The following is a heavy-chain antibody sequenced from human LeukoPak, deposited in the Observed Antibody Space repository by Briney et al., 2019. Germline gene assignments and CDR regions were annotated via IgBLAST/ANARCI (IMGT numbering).Heavy chain of an antibody. V-gene: IGHV3-48*01. J-gene: IGHJ4*02. Sequence: GGPLRLSCAASQFTFRSFDMNWVRQAPGKGLEWVAHISTGSSTKYYADSVKGRFTISRDDAKNSVYLQMNSLRADDTAVYYCGRAFDYWGQGTLVTVAS. CDR1: QFTFRSFD. CDR3: GRAFDY. CDR2: ISTGSSTK.